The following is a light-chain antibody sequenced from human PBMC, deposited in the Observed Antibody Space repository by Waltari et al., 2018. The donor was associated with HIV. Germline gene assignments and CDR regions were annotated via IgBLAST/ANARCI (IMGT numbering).Light chain of an antibody. CDR3: VTWDHSLSSVL. CDR1: SSNIGSRS. CDR2: DNN. Sequence: QSVLTQPPAVSAAPGQKVTISCSGSSSNIGSRSVSWYQHLPGTAPKLLIYDNNGRPSDIPDRFSGSRSGTSATLAITGLQTGDEADYYCVTWDHSLSSVLFGGGTKLTV. V-gene: IGLV1-51*01. J-gene: IGLJ2*01.